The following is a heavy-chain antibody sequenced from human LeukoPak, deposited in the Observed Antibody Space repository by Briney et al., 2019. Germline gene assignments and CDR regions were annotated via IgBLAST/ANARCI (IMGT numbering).Heavy chain of an antibody. CDR1: GGSMSSYY. Sequence: SETLSLTCTVSGGSMSSYYWSWIRQPPGKGLEWIGYIYYSGSTNYNPSLKSRVTISVDTSKNQFSLKLSSVTAADTAVYYCARDDILTGYPYYYYGMDVWGQGTTVTVSS. CDR3: ARDDILTGYPYYYYGMDV. V-gene: IGHV4-59*01. D-gene: IGHD3-9*01. CDR2: IYYSGST. J-gene: IGHJ6*02.